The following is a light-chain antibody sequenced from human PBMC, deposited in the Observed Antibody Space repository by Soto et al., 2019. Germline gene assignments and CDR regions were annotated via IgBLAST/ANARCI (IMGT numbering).Light chain of an antibody. CDR1: QDIRGA. CDR2: DVS. J-gene: IGKJ5*01. V-gene: IGKV1-13*02. Sequence: AIQVTRSPSSLSASVGDRVTITCRASQDIRGALAWYQQKPGKAPKLLIYDVSTLENEVPSRFSGSSSGTQFTLTISSLQPEDFGTYYCQQFNSYPITFGHGTRLEIK. CDR3: QQFNSYPIT.